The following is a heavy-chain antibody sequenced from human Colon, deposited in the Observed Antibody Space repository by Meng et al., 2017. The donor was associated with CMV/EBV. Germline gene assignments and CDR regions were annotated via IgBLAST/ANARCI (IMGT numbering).Heavy chain of an antibody. CDR1: NDSISSPYY. V-gene: IGHV4-38-2*02. CDR2: VYHTGST. J-gene: IGHJ4*02. Sequence: SETLSLTCTVSNDSISSPYYWGWIRQSPGKGLEWIGGVYHTGSTYYNPSLESRVTISVDTSKNQFSLKLNSVTAADTAVYYCARDIYGSGSYAIVYWGQGTLVTVSS. CDR3: ARDIYGSGSYAIVY. D-gene: IGHD3-10*01.